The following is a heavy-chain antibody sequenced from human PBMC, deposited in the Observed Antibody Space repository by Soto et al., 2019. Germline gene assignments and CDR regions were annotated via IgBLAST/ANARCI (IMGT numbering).Heavy chain of an antibody. CDR1: GFTFSIHE. V-gene: IGHV3-48*03. J-gene: IGHJ4*02. Sequence: GGSLRLSCAASGFTFSIHEMNWVRQAPGKGLEWVSYISSIGGATYYADSVKGRFTISRDNAKNSLYLQMNSLRAEDTAVYYCAREGRVGGIDYWGQGTPVTVSS. D-gene: IGHD6-19*01. CDR2: ISSIGGAT. CDR3: AREGRVGGIDY.